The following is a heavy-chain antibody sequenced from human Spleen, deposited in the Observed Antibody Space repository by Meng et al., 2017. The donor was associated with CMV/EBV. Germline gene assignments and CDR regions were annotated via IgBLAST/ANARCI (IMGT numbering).Heavy chain of an antibody. J-gene: IGHJ6*02. V-gene: IGHV3-23*01. CDR3: AKEVLDCDSTSCYYYYYYGMDV. Sequence: GESLKISCAASGFTFSSYAMNWVRQAPGKGLEWVSAISGGGGKTYYADAVKGRFTISRDNSKNTLFLQMNSLRAEDTAVYYCAKEVLDCDSTSCYYYYYYGMDVWGQGTTVTV. CDR1: GFTFSSYA. D-gene: IGHD2-2*01. CDR2: ISGGGGKT.